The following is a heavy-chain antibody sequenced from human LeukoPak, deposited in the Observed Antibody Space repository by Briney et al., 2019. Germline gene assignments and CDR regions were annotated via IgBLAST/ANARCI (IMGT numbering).Heavy chain of an antibody. CDR2: ISGSGGST. CDR3: AKEGGVWSGYPVDY. Sequence: PGASLRLSCAASGFTFSSYAMSWVRQAPGKGLEWVSAISGSGGSTYYADSMKGRFTISRDNSKNTLYLQMNSLRAEDTAVYYCAKEGGVWSGYPVDYWGQGTLVTVSS. D-gene: IGHD3-3*01. CDR1: GFTFSSYA. J-gene: IGHJ4*02. V-gene: IGHV3-23*01.